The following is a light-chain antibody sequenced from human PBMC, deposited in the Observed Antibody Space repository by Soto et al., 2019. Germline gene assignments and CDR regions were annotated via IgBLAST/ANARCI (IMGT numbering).Light chain of an antibody. CDR1: SSDVGAYNY. CDR2: EVT. V-gene: IGLV2-8*01. Sequence: QSALPQPPSASGSPGQSVTISCTGTSSDVGAYNYVSWYQQHPGKAPKFMIYEVTRRPSGVPNRFSGSKSGNTASLTVSGLQPEDEADYYCSSYAGKNGYVFGTGTKVTVL. J-gene: IGLJ1*01. CDR3: SSYAGKNGYV.